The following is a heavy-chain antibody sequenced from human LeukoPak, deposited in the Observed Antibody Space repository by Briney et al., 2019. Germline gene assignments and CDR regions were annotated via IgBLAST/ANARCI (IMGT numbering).Heavy chain of an antibody. D-gene: IGHD6-19*01. J-gene: IGHJ4*02. V-gene: IGHV3-43D*03. CDR3: AKAWDVAGPFDY. CDR1: GGTFDDYA. Sequence: PGGSLRLSCAASGGTFDDYAMHWGRIAPAKGLEWVSLISWDGGSTYYADPVNGRFAISRDNSKNSLYLQMNSLRAEDTALYYCAKAWDVAGPFDYWGQGTLVTVSS. CDR2: ISWDGGST.